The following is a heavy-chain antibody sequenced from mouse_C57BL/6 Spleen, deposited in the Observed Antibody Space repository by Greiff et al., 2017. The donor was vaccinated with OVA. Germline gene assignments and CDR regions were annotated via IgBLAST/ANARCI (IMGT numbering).Heavy chain of an antibody. J-gene: IGHJ4*01. CDR1: GYTFTSYW. V-gene: IGHV1-53*01. CDR2: INHSNGGT. Sequence: QVQLQQPGTELVKPGASVKLSCKASGYTFTSYWMHWVKQRPGQGLEWVGNINHSNGGTNYNEKFKGQVTLTVDKSSSTVYMQISSQTSEDSAVYYRARSYYYYAMDYWGQGTSVTVSS. CDR3: ARSYYYYAMDY. D-gene: IGHD2-10*01.